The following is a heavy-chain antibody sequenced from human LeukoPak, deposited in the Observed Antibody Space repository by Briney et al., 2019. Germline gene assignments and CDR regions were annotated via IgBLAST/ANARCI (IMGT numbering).Heavy chain of an antibody. V-gene: IGHV3-21*01. Sequence: PGGSLRLSCAASGFTFSSYSMNWVRPAPGKGLEGVSSISSSSSYIYYADSVKGRFTISRDNAKNSLYLQMNSLRAEDTAVYYCAGSVEYSSSAAGDYWGQGTLVTVSS. CDR2: ISSSSSYI. D-gene: IGHD6-6*01. CDR3: AGSVEYSSSAAGDY. J-gene: IGHJ4*02. CDR1: GFTFSSYS.